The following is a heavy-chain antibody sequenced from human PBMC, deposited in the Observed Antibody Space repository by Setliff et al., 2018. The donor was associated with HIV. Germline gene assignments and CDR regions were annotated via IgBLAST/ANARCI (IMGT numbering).Heavy chain of an antibody. Sequence: GGSLRLSCAGSDSGDSGFIFSDYFMTWVRQAPGKGLEWVSSIISSSTNIYYADSVKGRFTISRDTAKNSLYLQMNSLRAEDTAVYYCARVRDYYDSGAQAFDIWGQGTMVTVSS. D-gene: IGHD3-22*01. V-gene: IGHV3-21*01. CDR3: ARVRDYYDSGAQAFDI. CDR2: IISSSTNI. J-gene: IGHJ3*02. CDR1: GFIFSDYF.